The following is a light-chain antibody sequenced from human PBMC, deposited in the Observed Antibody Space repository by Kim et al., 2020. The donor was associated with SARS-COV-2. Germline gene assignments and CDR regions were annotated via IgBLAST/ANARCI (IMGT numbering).Light chain of an antibody. Sequence: IVMTQSPATLSVSPGEGATLSCRASQTIGSNLAWYQQSPGQPPRLLIYGASTRATGIPARFSGSGSGTEFTLTLSSLRSEDFAIYYCQQYNDWPRTFGRGTKVDIK. CDR1: QTIGSN. CDR3: QQYNDWPRT. CDR2: GAS. J-gene: IGKJ1*01. V-gene: IGKV3-15*01.